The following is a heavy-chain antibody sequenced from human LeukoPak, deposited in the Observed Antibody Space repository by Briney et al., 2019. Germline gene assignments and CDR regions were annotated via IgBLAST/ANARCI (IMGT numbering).Heavy chain of an antibody. CDR3: ARHTPAMVRGYPHYYYYYMDV. CDR2: IYYSGST. Sequence: PSETLSLTCAVYGGSFSDYDWSWIRQPPGKGLEWIGSIYYSGSTYYNPSLKSRVTISVDTSKNQFSLKLSSVTAADTAVYYCARHTPAMVRGYPHYYYYYMDVWGKGTTVTISS. D-gene: IGHD3-10*01. J-gene: IGHJ6*03. CDR1: GGSFSDYD. V-gene: IGHV4-34*01.